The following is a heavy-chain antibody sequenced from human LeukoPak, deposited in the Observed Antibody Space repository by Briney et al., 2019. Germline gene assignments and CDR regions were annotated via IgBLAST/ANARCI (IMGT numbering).Heavy chain of an antibody. Sequence: GRSLRLSCAASGFTFRSYGMHWVRQAPGKGLEWIGRIRSKTDGGTTDYAAPMKGRFTISRDDSKNTLYLQMNSLKTEDTALYYCTTDIDYWGQGTLVTVSS. V-gene: IGHV3-15*01. CDR1: GFTFRSYG. CDR2: IRSKTDGGTT. CDR3: TTDIDY. J-gene: IGHJ4*02.